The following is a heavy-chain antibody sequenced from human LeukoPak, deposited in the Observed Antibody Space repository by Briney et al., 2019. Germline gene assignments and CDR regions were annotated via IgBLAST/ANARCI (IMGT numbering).Heavy chain of an antibody. CDR1: GFTFSSYS. D-gene: IGHD4-17*01. V-gene: IGHV3-21*01. CDR2: ISSSSSYI. J-gene: IGHJ4*02. Sequence: PGGSLRLSCAASGFTFSSYSMNWVRQAPVKGLEWVSSISSSSSYIYYADSVKGRFTISRDNAKNSLYLQMNSLRAEDTAVYYCASLMTTVTTVDYWGQGTLVTVSS. CDR3: ASLMTTVTTVDY.